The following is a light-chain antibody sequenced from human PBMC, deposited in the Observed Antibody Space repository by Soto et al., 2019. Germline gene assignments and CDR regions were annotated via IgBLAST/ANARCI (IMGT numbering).Light chain of an antibody. CDR1: SSDVGTYNF. V-gene: IGLV2-14*01. J-gene: IGLJ1*01. Sequence: QSALTQPASVSGSPGQSITISCTGTSSDVGTYNFVSWYQQRPGKAPKLMIFDVSNRPSGVSNRFSGSKSGNTASLTISGLQAEDEGDYYCNSYTTSTTQVFGTGTKVTVL. CDR3: NSYTTSTTQV. CDR2: DVS.